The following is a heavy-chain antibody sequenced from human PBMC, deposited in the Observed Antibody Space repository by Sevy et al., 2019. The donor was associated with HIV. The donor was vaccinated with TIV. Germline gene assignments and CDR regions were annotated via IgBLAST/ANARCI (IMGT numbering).Heavy chain of an antibody. V-gene: IGHV4-4*02. CDR1: GGSISSSNW. D-gene: IGHD1-26*01. CDR3: ARVGGLTDYGMDV. Sequence: SETLSLTCAVSGGSISSSNWWSWVRQPPGKGLEWIGEIYYSGKTNYNPSLKSRVTMSVDTSKNQFSLKLTSVTAADTALYYCARVGGLTDYGMDVWGQGTTVTVSS. J-gene: IGHJ6*02. CDR2: IYYSGKT.